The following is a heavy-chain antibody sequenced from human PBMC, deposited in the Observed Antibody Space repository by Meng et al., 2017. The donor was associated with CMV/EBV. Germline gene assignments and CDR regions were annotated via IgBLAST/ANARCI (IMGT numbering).Heavy chain of an antibody. D-gene: IGHD3-22*01. CDR1: GGSISSRSYY. J-gene: IGHJ5*02. CDR2: IYYSGST. V-gene: IGHV4-39*07. Sequence: ESLKISCTVSGGSISSRSYYWGWIRQPPGKGLEWIGSIYYSGSTYYNPSLKSRVTISVDTSKNQFSLKLSSVTAADTAVYYCARDGPVTMIVVGNWFDPWGQGTLVTVSS. CDR3: ARDGPVTMIVVGNWFDP.